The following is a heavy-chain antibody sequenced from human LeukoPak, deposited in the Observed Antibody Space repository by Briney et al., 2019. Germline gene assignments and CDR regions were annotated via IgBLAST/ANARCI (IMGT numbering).Heavy chain of an antibody. CDR2: INTNAGSP. J-gene: IGHJ4*02. D-gene: IGHD5-18*01. CDR1: GYSFSSYT. CDR3: GRDPRLGIRGYTYGYIDY. Sequence: GASVKVSCKTSGYSFSSYTISWVRQAPGQRLEWMGWINTNAGSPTYAHGFTGRYVFSWDTSASTAYLVISGLTADDTAVYFCGRDPRLGIRGYTYGYIDYWGQGTLVTVSS. V-gene: IGHV7-4-1*02.